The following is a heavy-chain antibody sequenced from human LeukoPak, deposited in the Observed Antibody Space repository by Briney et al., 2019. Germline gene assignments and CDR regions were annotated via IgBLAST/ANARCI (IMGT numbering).Heavy chain of an antibody. V-gene: IGHV3-53*01. CDR2: IYSNGKE. J-gene: IGHJ5*01. D-gene: IGHD2-15*01. CDR3: ARESPTSGIDS. Sequence: GGSLRLSCSPSGFSVDSKYMSWVRHAPGKGLEWVSVIYSNGKEYYAESAKGRFTISRDISKNSLDLQMNRLRGEDTAVYYCARESPTSGIDSWGQGTLVIVSS. CDR1: GFSVDSKY.